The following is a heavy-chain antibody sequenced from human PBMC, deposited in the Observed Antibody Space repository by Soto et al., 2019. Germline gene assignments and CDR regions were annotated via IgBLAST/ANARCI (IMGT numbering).Heavy chain of an antibody. CDR1: GGSISSGDYY. Sequence: SETLSLTCTVSGGSISSGDYYWSWIRQPPGKGLEWIGYIYYSGSTYYNPSLKSRVTISVDTSKNQFSLKLSSVTAADTAVYYCARGDYDILTGYSPELNPFDCWGQGTLVTLSS. V-gene: IGHV4-30-4*01. D-gene: IGHD3-9*01. CDR2: IYYSGST. J-gene: IGHJ4*02. CDR3: ARGDYDILTGYSPELNPFDC.